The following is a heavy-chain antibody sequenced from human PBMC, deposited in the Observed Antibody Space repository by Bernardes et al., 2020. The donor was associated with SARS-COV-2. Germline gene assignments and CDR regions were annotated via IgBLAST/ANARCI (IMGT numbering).Heavy chain of an antibody. CDR2: IYPGNSDT. Sequence: GESLKLSCQGSGYNFISYWVAWVRQMPGKGLECMGIIYPGNSDTRYSPSFQGQVTISADRSTSTAYLQWSSLEASDTAIYYCARRPNIDYWSLEFWGQGTVVTVSS. CDR3: ARRPNIDYWSLEF. J-gene: IGHJ4*02. CDR1: GYNFISYW. D-gene: IGHD4-17*01. V-gene: IGHV5-51*01.